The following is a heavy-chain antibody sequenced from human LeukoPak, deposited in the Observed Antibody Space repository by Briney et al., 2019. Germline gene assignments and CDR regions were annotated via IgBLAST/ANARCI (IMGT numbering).Heavy chain of an antibody. V-gene: IGHV3-30*18. CDR1: GFTFTNYT. CDR2: ISSDGSKN. J-gene: IGHJ4*02. CDR3: VKGLVQTTMSYSVDY. Sequence: TGGSLRLSCAASGFTFTNYTMHWVRQTPGKGLEWVALISSDGSKNIYADPVKGRFTVSRDNSKNTLYLRMNSLRAEDTAVYYCVKGLVQTTMSYSVDYWGQGALVTVSS. D-gene: IGHD1-1*01.